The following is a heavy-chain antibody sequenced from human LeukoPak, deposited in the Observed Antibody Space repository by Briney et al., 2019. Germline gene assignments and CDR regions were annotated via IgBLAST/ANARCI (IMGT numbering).Heavy chain of an antibody. Sequence: GGSLRLSCEASGLTFDDYGMSWVRQAPGKGLEWVSGINWNGGSTGYADSVKGRFTISRDNAKNSLYLQMNSLRAEDTASYHCARGAYSSGWYDYWGQGTLVTVSS. J-gene: IGHJ4*02. V-gene: IGHV3-20*01. CDR2: INWNGGST. CDR1: GLTFDDYG. CDR3: ARGAYSSGWYDY. D-gene: IGHD6-19*01.